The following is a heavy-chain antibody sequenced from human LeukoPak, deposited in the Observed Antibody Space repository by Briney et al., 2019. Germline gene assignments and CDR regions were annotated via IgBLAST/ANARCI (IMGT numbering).Heavy chain of an antibody. CDR2: INPSGGST. CDR1: GGTFSSYA. V-gene: IGHV1-46*01. D-gene: IGHD6-13*01. CDR3: ARDQHSGYSSSWISRGGGVDY. J-gene: IGHJ4*02. Sequence: ASVKVSCKASGGTFSSYAISWVRQAPGQGLEWMGIINPSGGSTSYAQKFQGRVTMTRDTSTSTVYMELSSLRSEDTAVYYCARDQHSGYSSSWISRGGGVDYWGQGTLVTVSP.